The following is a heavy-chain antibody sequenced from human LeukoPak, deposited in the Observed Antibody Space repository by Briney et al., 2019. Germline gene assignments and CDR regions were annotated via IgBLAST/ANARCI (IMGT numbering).Heavy chain of an antibody. D-gene: IGHD2-21*02. V-gene: IGHV3-21*01. CDR1: GFVFSSYT. J-gene: IGHJ4*02. CDR2: ISSSSMYR. Sequence: GGSLSLSCATSGFVFSSYTMNWARQAPGKGLVCVSSISSSSMYRYSADSVKGRFTISRDNAKNSLYLQMNSLRAEDTAVYYCAKDMSGGDCPDYWGQGTLVTVSS. CDR3: AKDMSGGDCPDY.